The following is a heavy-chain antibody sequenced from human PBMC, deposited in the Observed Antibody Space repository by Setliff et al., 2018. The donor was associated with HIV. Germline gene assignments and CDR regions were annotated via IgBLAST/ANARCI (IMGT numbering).Heavy chain of an antibody. J-gene: IGHJ5*02. CDR3: AALLVRGVIIIPPYNWFDP. CDR1: GDTFSSYA. Sequence: ASVKVSCKASGDTFSSYAISWVRQAPGQGLEWMGVIIPMFRSANYAQNFQGRVTITADESTSTAYMELSSLRSEDTAVYYCAALLVRGVIIIPPYNWFDPWGQGTLVTVSS. CDR2: IIPMFRSA. V-gene: IGHV1-69*13. D-gene: IGHD3-10*01.